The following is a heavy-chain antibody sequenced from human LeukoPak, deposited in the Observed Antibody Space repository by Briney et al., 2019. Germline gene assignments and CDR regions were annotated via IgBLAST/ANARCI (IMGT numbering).Heavy chain of an antibody. V-gene: IGHV3-23*01. Sequence: GGSLRLSCAASGFTFSSYAMSWVRQAPGKRLECVSAISGSGGSTYYADSVKGRFTISRDNSKTRLYLRMNSLRARDPAVYYCAKASEYDFWSGYPTPALDYWGQGTLVTVSS. CDR2: ISGSGGST. D-gene: IGHD3-3*01. CDR3: AKASEYDFWSGYPTPALDY. CDR1: GFTFSSYA. J-gene: IGHJ4*02.